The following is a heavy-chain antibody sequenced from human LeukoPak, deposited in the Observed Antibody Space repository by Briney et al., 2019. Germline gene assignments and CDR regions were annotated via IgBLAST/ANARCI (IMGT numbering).Heavy chain of an antibody. Sequence: SVNVSCKASGGTFSSYAISWVRQAPGQGLEWMGGIIPIFGTANYAQKFQGRVTSTADESTSTAYMELSSLRSEDTSVYYCARERVSWFDLGARGTLVSVPS. CDR3: ARERVSWFDL. CDR2: IIPIFGTA. D-gene: IGHD3-22*01. V-gene: IGHV1-69*13. CDR1: GGTFSSYA. J-gene: IGHJ5*02.